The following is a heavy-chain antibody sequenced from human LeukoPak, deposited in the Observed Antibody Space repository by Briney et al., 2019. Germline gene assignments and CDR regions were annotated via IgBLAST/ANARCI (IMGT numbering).Heavy chain of an antibody. J-gene: IGHJ4*02. CDR3: ARDPVRRYDY. D-gene: IGHD1-1*01. Sequence: GGSLRLSCAASGFSFSSYWMSWVRQAPGKGLEWVANIKRDGSEKYYVDSVKGRFTISRDNAKNSLYLQMNSLRAEDTAVYYYARDPVRRYDYWGQGTLVTVSS. CDR2: IKRDGSEK. CDR1: GFSFSSYW. V-gene: IGHV3-7*01.